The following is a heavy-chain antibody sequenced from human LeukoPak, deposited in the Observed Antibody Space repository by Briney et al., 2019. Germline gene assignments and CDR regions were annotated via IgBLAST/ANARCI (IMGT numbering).Heavy chain of an antibody. CDR3: ARGSFSGFPAVNVTGVQGAFDI. CDR1: GFTFSSYA. J-gene: IGHJ3*02. V-gene: IGHV3-23*01. CDR2: ISSKGDHT. D-gene: IGHD2-21*02. Sequence: PGGSLRLSCAASGFTFSSYAMSWVRQAPGKGLEWLSSISSKGDHTNYADSVKGRFTISRDNGKKSLFLHMNNLRAEDTAVYFCARGSFSGFPAVNVTGVQGAFDIWGQGTVVSVSS.